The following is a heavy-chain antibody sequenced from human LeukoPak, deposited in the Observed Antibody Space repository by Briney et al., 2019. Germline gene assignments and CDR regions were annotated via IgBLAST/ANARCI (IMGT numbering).Heavy chain of an antibody. J-gene: IGHJ4*02. V-gene: IGHV3-30*18. D-gene: IGHD3-10*01. CDR1: GFTFSSYG. Sequence: GGSLRLSCEASGFTFSSYGMHWVRQAPGKGLDWVAVISYDGISQYYADSVKGRFTISRDNSKNTLYLQMNSLRAEDTAVYYCAKVFGVGSGRYTQVLFDYLGLGTLAT. CDR3: AKVFGVGSGRYTQVLFDY. CDR2: ISYDGISQ.